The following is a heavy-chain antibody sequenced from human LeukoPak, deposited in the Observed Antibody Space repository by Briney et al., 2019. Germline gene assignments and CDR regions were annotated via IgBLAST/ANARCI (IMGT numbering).Heavy chain of an antibody. Sequence: AETLSLTCAVYGGSFSGYYWSWIRQPPGKGLEWVGEINHSGSTNYNPSLKRRGTISVDTSKTQFSLKLSSVTAAARAVYYCARGSIAVAGTFDYWGQGTLVTVSS. CDR3: ARGSIAVAGTFDY. CDR2: INHSGST. V-gene: IGHV4-34*01. D-gene: IGHD6-19*01. CDR1: GGSFSGYY. J-gene: IGHJ4*02.